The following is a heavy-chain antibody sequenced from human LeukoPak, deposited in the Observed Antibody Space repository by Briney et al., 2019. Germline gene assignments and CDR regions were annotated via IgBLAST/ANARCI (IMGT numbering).Heavy chain of an antibody. CDR2: IYYSGST. D-gene: IGHD6-13*01. CDR1: GGSISSYY. Sequence: SETLSLTCTVSGGSISSYYWSWIRQPPGKGLEWIGYIYYSGSTNYNPSLKSRVTISVDTSKNQFSLKLSSVTAADTAVYYCARDGEGAALDYWGQGTLVTVSS. CDR3: ARDGEGAALDY. J-gene: IGHJ4*02. V-gene: IGHV4-59*01.